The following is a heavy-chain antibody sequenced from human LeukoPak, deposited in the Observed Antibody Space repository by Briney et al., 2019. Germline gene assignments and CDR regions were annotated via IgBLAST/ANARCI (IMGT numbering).Heavy chain of an antibody. CDR2: ISSSGTGT. CDR1: GFTFNNYA. D-gene: IGHD2-15*01. CDR3: ARGADGVSSNSRGWFDP. Sequence: GGSLRLSCAASGFTFNNYAMSWVRQAPGKGLEWVSSISSSGTGTYYADSVKGRFTISRDNSKNTVYLQMNSLRAEDTAVYSCARGADGVSSNSRGWFDPWGQGTLVTVSS. J-gene: IGHJ5*02. V-gene: IGHV3-23*01.